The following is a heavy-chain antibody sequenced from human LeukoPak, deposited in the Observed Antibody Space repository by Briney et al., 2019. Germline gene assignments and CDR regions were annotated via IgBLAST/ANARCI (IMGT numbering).Heavy chain of an antibody. Sequence: GGSLRLSCAASGFTFSVSAMYWVRQAPGKGLVWVSRINSDGSSTNYADSVKGRFTITRDNAKNTLYLQMNSLRAEDTAVYYCARSLVDYWGQGTLVTVSS. CDR1: GFTFSVSA. J-gene: IGHJ4*02. CDR3: ARSLVDY. V-gene: IGHV3-74*01. CDR2: INSDGSST.